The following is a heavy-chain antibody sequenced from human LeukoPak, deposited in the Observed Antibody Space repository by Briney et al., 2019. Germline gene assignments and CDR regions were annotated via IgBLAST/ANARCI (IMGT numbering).Heavy chain of an antibody. CDR1: GYTFTSYG. V-gene: IGHV1-18*01. Sequence: ASVKVSCKASGYTFTSYGISWVRQAPGQGLEWMGWISAYNGNTNYAQKLQGRVTMTTDTSTSTAYMELRSLRSDDTAVYYCARGWLSETTVLTPYNYWGQGTLVTVSS. CDR2: ISAYNGNT. D-gene: IGHD4-23*01. J-gene: IGHJ4*02. CDR3: ARGWLSETTVLTPYNY.